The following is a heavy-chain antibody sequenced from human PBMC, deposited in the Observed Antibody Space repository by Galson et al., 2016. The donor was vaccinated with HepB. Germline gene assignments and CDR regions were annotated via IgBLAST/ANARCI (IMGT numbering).Heavy chain of an antibody. CDR3: ARMGPGESLDS. Sequence: SLRLSCAVSGIPFSDYFMSWVRQAPGQGLEWISYISYTSSLISYTDSVRGRFTISRDNAKRSVYLQMNSLRVEDTALYYCARMGPGESLDSWGQGTLVTVSS. CDR1: GIPFSDYF. D-gene: IGHD3-10*01. V-gene: IGHV3-11*01. J-gene: IGHJ4*02. CDR2: ISYTSSLI.